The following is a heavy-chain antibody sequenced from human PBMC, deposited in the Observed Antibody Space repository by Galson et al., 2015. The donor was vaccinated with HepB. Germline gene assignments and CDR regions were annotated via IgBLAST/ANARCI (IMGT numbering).Heavy chain of an antibody. D-gene: IGHD6-19*01. CDR3: ARVSSGLNSYFDY. V-gene: IGHV3-21*01. CDR2: ISTSSTYI. J-gene: IGHJ4*02. CDR1: GFTFSSYS. Sequence: SLRLSCAASGFTFSSYSMNWVRQAPGKGLEWVSSISTSSTYIYYADSVKGRFTISRDNAKNSLYLQMDSLRAEDTAVYYCARVSSGLNSYFDYWGQGTLVTVSS.